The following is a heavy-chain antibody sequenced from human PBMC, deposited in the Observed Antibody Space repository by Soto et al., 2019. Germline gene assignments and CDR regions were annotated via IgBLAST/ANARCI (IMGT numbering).Heavy chain of an antibody. Sequence: SETLSLTCTVSGGSISSGDYYWSWIRQPPGKGLEWIGHIYYSGSTYYNPSLKSRVTISVDTSKNQFSLKLSSVTAADTAVYYCAREPYYYDSSGSNPDYWGQGTLVTVSS. CDR3: AREPYYYDSSGSNPDY. D-gene: IGHD3-22*01. J-gene: IGHJ4*02. CDR2: IYYSGST. CDR1: GGSISSGDYY. V-gene: IGHV4-30-4*01.